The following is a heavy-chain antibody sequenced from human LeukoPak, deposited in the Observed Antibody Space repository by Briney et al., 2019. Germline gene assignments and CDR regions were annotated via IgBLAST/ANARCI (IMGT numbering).Heavy chain of an antibody. CDR3: ARDHLTTDAWYFDL. J-gene: IGHJ2*01. Sequence: SETLSLTCTVSGGSISSGSYYWSWIRQPAGKGLEWIGRIYTSGSTNYNPSLKSRVTISVDTSKNQFSLKLSSVTAADTAVYYCARDHLTTDAWYFDLWGRGTLVTVSS. V-gene: IGHV4-61*02. CDR2: IYTSGST. D-gene: IGHD4-17*01. CDR1: GGSISSGSYY.